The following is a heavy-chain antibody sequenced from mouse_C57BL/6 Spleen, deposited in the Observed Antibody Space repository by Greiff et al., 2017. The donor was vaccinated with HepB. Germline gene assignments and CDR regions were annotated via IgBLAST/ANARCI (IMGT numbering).Heavy chain of an antibody. CDR2: IWRGGST. CDR1: GFSLTSYG. D-gene: IGHD2-5*01. CDR3: AKGSNYVNYYAMDY. J-gene: IGHJ4*01. Sequence: VMLVESGPGLVQPSQSLSITCTVSGFSLTSYGVHWVRQSPGKGLEWLGVIWRGGSTDYNAAFMSRLSITKDNSKSQVFFKMNSLQADDTAIYYCAKGSNYVNYYAMDYWGQGTSVTVSS. V-gene: IGHV2-5*01.